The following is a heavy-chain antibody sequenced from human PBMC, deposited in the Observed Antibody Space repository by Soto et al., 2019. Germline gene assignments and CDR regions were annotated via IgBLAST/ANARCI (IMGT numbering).Heavy chain of an antibody. CDR1: GYTFTSYD. CDR3: ARGIKYGDYSRWFDP. D-gene: IGHD4-17*01. V-gene: IGHV1-8*01. J-gene: IGHJ5*02. Sequence: QVQLVQSGAEVKKPGASVKVSCKASGYTFTSYDINWVRQATGQGFEYLGWMNPNSGNTGYVKKFQGRVTMTRASSMSTAYMELSSLRSDDTAVYYCARGIKYGDYSRWFDPWGPGTLVTVSS. CDR2: MNPNSGNT.